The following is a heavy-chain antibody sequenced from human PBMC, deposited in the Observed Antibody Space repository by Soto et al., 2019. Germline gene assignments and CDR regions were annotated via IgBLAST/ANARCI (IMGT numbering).Heavy chain of an antibody. CDR2: ISSGSNYI. CDR1: GFTFSNYT. Sequence: DVQLVESGGGLVKPGGSLRLSCTVSGFTFSNYTMDWVRQAPEKGLEWVSSISSGSNYIYYADSVKGRFTISRDNAKNSLYLQMNSLRAEDTSVFYCASGIYCPLYICYTGYYYMDVGGKGTTVTVSS. V-gene: IGHV3-21*01. D-gene: IGHD2-2*02. CDR3: ASGIYCPLYICYTGYYYMDV. J-gene: IGHJ6*03.